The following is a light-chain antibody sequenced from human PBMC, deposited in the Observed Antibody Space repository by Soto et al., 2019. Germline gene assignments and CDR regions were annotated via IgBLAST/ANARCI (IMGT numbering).Light chain of an antibody. J-gene: IGKJ1*01. CDR1: LTIGDS. CDR2: GAS. CDR3: LQTYNLPRT. Sequence: DIQETQSPSSLSASVGDRVTITCRASLTIGDSLSWFQQKAGKPPTLLIYGASALQSGVPARFSGSGSGTDFTLTISNMQREDFATYYCLQTYNLPRTFSQGTKVDIK. V-gene: IGKV1-39*01.